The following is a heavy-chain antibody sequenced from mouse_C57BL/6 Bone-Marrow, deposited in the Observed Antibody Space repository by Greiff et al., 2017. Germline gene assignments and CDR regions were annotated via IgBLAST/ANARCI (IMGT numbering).Heavy chain of an antibody. V-gene: IGHV1-54*01. CDR1: GYAFTNYL. Sequence: VQLQQSGAELVRPGTSVKVSCKASGYAFTNYLIEWVKQRPGQGLEWIGVINPGSGGTNYNEKFKGKATLTADKSSSTAYMQLSSLTAEDSAVYFWAIGDYGSSRWGFAYWGQGTLVTVSA. J-gene: IGHJ3*01. D-gene: IGHD1-1*01. CDR2: INPGSGGT. CDR3: AIGDYGSSRWGFAY.